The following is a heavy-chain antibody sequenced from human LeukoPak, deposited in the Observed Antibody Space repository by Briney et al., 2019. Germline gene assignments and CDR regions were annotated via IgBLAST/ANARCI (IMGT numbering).Heavy chain of an antibody. CDR1: GYTFSNYA. D-gene: IGHD6-19*01. V-gene: IGHV1-3*01. Sequence: ASVKVSCKASGYTFSNYAISWVRQAPGQRLEWMGWINAGNGNTKYSQKFQGRVTITRDTSASTAYMELSSLRSEDTAVYYCARFRSSSGWYGPDYWGQGTLVTVSS. J-gene: IGHJ4*02. CDR3: ARFRSSSGWYGPDY. CDR2: INAGNGNT.